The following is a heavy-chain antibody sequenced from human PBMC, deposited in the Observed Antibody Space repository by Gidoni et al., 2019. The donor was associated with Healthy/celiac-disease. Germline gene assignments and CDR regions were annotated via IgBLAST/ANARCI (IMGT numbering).Heavy chain of an antibody. J-gene: IGHJ6*03. CDR1: GGSISSGGYS. Sequence: QLQLQESGSGLVKPSQTLSLTCAVSGGSISSGGYSWRWIRQPPGKGLEWIGYIYHSGSTYDNPSLKSRVTISVDRSKNQFSLKLSSVTAADTAVYYWARDQYDYMDVWGKGTTVTVSS. V-gene: IGHV4-30-2*01. CDR3: ARDQYDYMDV. CDR2: IYHSGST.